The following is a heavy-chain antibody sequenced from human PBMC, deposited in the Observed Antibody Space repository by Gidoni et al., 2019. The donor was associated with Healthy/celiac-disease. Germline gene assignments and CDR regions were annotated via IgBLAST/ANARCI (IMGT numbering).Heavy chain of an antibody. CDR3: ALEGLGDAFEI. D-gene: IGHD6-19*01. CDR2: ISGSGGTT. J-gene: IGHJ3*02. V-gene: IGHV3-23*01. CDR1: GFTFSSYA. Sequence: EVQLLESGGGLVQPGGSLRLSCAASGFTFSSYAMSWVRQAPGKGLGWVSSISGSGGTTYYADSVKGRFTISRDNSKNTMYLQMNSLRAEDTAVYYCALEGLGDAFEIWGQGTMVTVSS.